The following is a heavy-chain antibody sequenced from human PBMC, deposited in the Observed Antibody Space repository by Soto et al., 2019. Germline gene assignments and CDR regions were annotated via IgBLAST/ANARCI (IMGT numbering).Heavy chain of an antibody. CDR2: IYSGGST. J-gene: IGHJ6*02. Sequence: GGSLRLSCAASGFTVSSNYMSWVRQAPGKGLEWVSVIYSGGSTYYADSVKGRFTISRDNSKNTLYLQMNSLRAEDTAVYYCARVSYGGLYYYYGMDVWGQGTTVTVSS. V-gene: IGHV3-53*01. CDR3: ARVSYGGLYYYYGMDV. CDR1: GFTVSSNY. D-gene: IGHD4-17*01.